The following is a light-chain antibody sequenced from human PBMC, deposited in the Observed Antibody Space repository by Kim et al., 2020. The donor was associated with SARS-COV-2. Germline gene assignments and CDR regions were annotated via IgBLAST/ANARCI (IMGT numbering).Light chain of an antibody. V-gene: IGLV3-19*01. Sequence: ALGQTGRITCPGDSLRIYYASWYKQKPGQAPVLVIYGENNRPSGIPDRFSGSSSGNTASLTITGAQAEDEADYYCNSRDSSGNSYFFGTGTKVTVL. CDR1: SLRIYY. CDR3: NSRDSSGNSYF. J-gene: IGLJ1*01. CDR2: GEN.